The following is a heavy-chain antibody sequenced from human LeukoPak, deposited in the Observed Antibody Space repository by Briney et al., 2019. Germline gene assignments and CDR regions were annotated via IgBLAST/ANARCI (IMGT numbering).Heavy chain of an antibody. D-gene: IGHD3-10*01. CDR1: GGSFSGYY. CDR3: ARYRVTFTMVRGVLHDAFDI. Sequence: SSETLSLTCAVYGGSFSGYYWSWIRRPPGKGLEWIGEINHSGSTNYNPSLKSRVTISVDTSKNQFSLKLSSVTAADTAVYYCARYRVTFTMVRGVLHDAFDIWGQGTMVTVSS. J-gene: IGHJ3*02. CDR2: INHSGST. V-gene: IGHV4-34*01.